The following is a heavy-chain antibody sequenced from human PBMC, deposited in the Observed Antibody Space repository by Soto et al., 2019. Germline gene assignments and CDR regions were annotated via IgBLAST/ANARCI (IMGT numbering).Heavy chain of an antibody. CDR1: GGSFSGYY. D-gene: IGHD4-17*01. CDR2: INHSGST. V-gene: IGHV4-34*01. Sequence: SETLSLTCAVYGGSFSGYYWSWIRQPPGKGLEWIGEINHSGSTNYNPSLKSRVTISVDTSKNQFSLKLSSVTAADTAVYYCARGPDYFKSLNWGQGTLVTVS. J-gene: IGHJ4*02. CDR3: ARGPDYFKSLN.